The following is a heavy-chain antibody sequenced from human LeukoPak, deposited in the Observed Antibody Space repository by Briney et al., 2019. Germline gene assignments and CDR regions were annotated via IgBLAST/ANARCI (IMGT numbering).Heavy chain of an antibody. CDR3: ARVHDGSGSIDY. V-gene: IGHV4-31*03. J-gene: IGHJ4*02. Sequence: PTQTLSLTCTVSGPSISSTDYSWSRFRQHPGKGMDWIGYIYYSGSTYYSSSLKSRVTISLNTSKNQFSLKLSAVTAADTAMYYCARVHDGSGSIDYWGQGTLVTVST. CDR2: IYYSGST. D-gene: IGHD3-10*01. CDR1: GPSISSTDYS.